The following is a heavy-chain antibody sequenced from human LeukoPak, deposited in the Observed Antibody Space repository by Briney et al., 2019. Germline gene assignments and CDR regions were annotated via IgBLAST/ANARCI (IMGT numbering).Heavy chain of an antibody. Sequence: PSETLSLTCTVSGGSISISIYYWGWIRQSPGKGLEWIGSGHYSGSTYYNPSLKSRVTISVDTSKNHFSLKLSSVTAADTAVYYCARHLTDFWSGCFDYWGQGTLVTVSS. V-gene: IGHV4-39*07. J-gene: IGHJ4*02. D-gene: IGHD3-3*01. CDR3: ARHLTDFWSGCFDY. CDR2: GHYSGST. CDR1: GGSISISIYY.